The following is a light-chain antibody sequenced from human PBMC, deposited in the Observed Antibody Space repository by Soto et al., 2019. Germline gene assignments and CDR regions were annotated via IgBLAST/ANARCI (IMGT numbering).Light chain of an antibody. CDR2: DAS. CDR1: QSISRS. V-gene: IGKV1-5*01. CDR3: HQAHTFPHT. Sequence: DIQMTQSPSTLSASVGDRVTITCRASQSISRSLAWYQQKPGKAPNLLIYDASSLEVGVPSRFSGSGFGTEFPLTITNLQPADFATYYCHQAHTFPHTFGPGTRV. J-gene: IGKJ3*01.